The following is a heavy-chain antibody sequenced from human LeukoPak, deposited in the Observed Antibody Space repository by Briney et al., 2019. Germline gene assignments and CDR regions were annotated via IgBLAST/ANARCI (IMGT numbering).Heavy chain of an antibody. J-gene: IGHJ3*02. CDR3: ARDSLLYLDI. V-gene: IGHV3-11*01. Sequence: GGSLRLSCAASGFTFSIYAVSWVRQAPGKGLEWVSYISSSGSTIYYADSVKGRFTISRDNAKNSLYLQMNSLRAEDTAVYYCARDSLLYLDIWGQGTMVTVSS. CDR1: GFTFSIYA. CDR2: ISSSGSTI.